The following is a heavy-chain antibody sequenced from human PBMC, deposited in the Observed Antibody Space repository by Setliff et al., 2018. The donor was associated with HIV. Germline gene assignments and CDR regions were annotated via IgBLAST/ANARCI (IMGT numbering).Heavy chain of an antibody. V-gene: IGHV1-2*06. CDR1: GYIVTGNY. CDR3: TRPRVFDSFDV. CDR2: INPNNGGT. Sequence: ASVKVSCKGLGYIVTGNYMNWVRQAPGQGLEWMGRINPNNGGTNYAQKFQGRVTMTLDTSTGTAYLELKGLTSDDTAVYYCTRPRVFDSFDVWGPGTMVTVSS. J-gene: IGHJ3*01.